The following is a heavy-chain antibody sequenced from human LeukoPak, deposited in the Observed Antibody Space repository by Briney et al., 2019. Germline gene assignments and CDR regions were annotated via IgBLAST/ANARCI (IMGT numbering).Heavy chain of an antibody. Sequence: ASVKVFCKASGYTFTGYYMHWVRQAPGQGLEWMGWINPNSGGTNYAQKFQGRVTMTRDTSISTAYMELSRLRSDDTAVYYCARDSGYSSSWYPLDYWGQGTLVTVSS. CDR1: GYTFTGYY. J-gene: IGHJ4*02. V-gene: IGHV1-2*02. CDR3: ARDSGYSSSWYPLDY. CDR2: INPNSGGT. D-gene: IGHD6-13*01.